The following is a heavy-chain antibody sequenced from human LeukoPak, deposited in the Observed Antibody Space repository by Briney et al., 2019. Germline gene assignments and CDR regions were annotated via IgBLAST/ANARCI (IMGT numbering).Heavy chain of an antibody. Sequence: SETLSLTCTVSGGSISSYYWSWIRQPAGKGLEWIGRIYITGNTNYNPSLKSRVTISVDTSKNQFSLKLSSVTAADTAVYYCTRGSIAYYYMDVWGKGTTVTISS. CDR1: GGSISSYY. V-gene: IGHV4-4*07. D-gene: IGHD3-22*01. CDR2: IYITGNT. CDR3: TRGSIAYYYMDV. J-gene: IGHJ6*03.